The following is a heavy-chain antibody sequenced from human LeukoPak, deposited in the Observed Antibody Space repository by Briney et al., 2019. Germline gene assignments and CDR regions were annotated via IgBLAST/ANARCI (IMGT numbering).Heavy chain of an antibody. V-gene: IGHV3-21*01. CDR1: GFGVHTFA. D-gene: IGHD1-1*01. J-gene: IGHJ3*02. CDR2: ITKYDGRL. Sequence: PGGSLRLSCAVSGFGVHTFAMSWVRLAPGKGLEWLASITKYDGRLYYADSVKGRFTISRDNAKNSLYLQMNSLRAEDTAVYYCAKDYLASTTPDAFDIWGQGTMVTVSS. CDR3: AKDYLASTTPDAFDI.